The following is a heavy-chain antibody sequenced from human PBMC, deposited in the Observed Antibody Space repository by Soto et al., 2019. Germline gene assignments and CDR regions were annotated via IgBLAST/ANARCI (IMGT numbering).Heavy chain of an antibody. J-gene: IGHJ4*02. D-gene: IGHD3-22*01. CDR1: GYTFTSYG. CDR3: ARVSNHDSSFDY. Sequence: ASVKVSCKASGYTFTSYGISWVRQAPGQGLEWMGWISAYNGNTNYAQKPQGRVTMTTDTSTSTAYMELRSLRSDDTAVYYCARVSNHDSSFDYWGQGTLVTVSS. CDR2: ISAYNGNT. V-gene: IGHV1-18*01.